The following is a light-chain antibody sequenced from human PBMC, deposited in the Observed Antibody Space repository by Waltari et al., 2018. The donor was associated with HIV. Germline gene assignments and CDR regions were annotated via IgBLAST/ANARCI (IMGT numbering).Light chain of an antibody. CDR1: LDVLYSSNNKNY. CDR2: WAS. J-gene: IGKJ2*01. V-gene: IGKV4-1*01. CDR3: QQYYSTPYT. Sequence: DIVMTQSPESLAVSLGERVTINCKSSLDVLYSSNNKNYLAWYQQKPGQPPKLLIYWASTRESGVPDRFSGSGSGTDFTLTISSLQAEDVAVYYCQQYYSTPYTFGQGTKLKI.